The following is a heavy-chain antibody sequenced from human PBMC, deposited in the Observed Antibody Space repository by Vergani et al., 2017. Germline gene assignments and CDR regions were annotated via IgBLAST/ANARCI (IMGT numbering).Heavy chain of an antibody. CDR1: GGSISSSSYY. D-gene: IGHD3-16*02. CDR3: ARTSRPLGDYVWGSYRYSNWFDP. Sequence: QLQLQESGPGLVKPSETLSLTCTVSGGSISSSSYYWGWIRQPPGKGLEWIGSIYYSGSTYYNPSLKSRGTISVDTSKNQFSLKLSSVTDADTAVYYCARTSRPLGDYVWGSYRYSNWFDPWGQGTLVTVSS. CDR2: IYYSGST. V-gene: IGHV4-39*07. J-gene: IGHJ5*02.